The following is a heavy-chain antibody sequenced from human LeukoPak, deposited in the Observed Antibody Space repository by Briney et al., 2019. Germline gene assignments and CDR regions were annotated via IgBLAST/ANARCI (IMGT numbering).Heavy chain of an antibody. CDR3: ARTHSSSWYYDYYYYMDV. J-gene: IGHJ6*03. Sequence: SETLSLTCTVSGDSISSGSYYWSWIRQPPGKGLEWIGEINHSGSTNYNPSLKSRVTISVDTSKNQFSLKLSSVTAADTAVYYCARTHSSSWYYDYYYYMDVWGKGTTVTVSS. D-gene: IGHD6-13*01. CDR1: GDSISSGSYY. CDR2: INHSGST. V-gene: IGHV4-39*07.